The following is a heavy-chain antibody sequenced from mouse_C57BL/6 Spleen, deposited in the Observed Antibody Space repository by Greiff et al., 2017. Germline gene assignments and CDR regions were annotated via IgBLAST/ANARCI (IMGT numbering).Heavy chain of an antibody. CDR3: ARGGYSNYVSDAMDY. V-gene: IGHV1-80*01. J-gene: IGHJ4*01. CDR1: GYAFSSYW. CDR2: IYPGDGDT. D-gene: IGHD2-5*01. Sequence: QVQLQQSGAELVKPGASVKLSCKASGYAFSSYWMNWVKQRPGKGLEWIGQIYPGDGDTNYNGKFKGKATLTADKSSSTAYMQLSSLTSEDSAVYFCARGGYSNYVSDAMDYWGQGTSVTVSS.